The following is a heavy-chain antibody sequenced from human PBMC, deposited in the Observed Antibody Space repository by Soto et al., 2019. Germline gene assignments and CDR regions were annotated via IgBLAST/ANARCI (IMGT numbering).Heavy chain of an antibody. D-gene: IGHD3-22*01. CDR2: ISAYNGNT. CDR3: ARVSLDYDSSGYYPRSYYGMDV. V-gene: IGHV1-18*01. Sequence: ASVKVSCKASGYTFTSYGISWVRQAPGQGLEWMGWISAYNGNTNYAQRLQGRVTMTTDTSTSTAYMELRSLRSDDTAVYYCARVSLDYDSSGYYPRSYYGMDVWGQGTTVTVSS. J-gene: IGHJ6*02. CDR1: GYTFTSYG.